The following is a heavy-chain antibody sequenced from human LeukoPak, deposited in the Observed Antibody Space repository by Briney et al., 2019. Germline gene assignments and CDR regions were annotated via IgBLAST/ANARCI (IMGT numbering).Heavy chain of an antibody. CDR1: GYTFTSYY. CDR3: ARDNSVGDNAWWFDP. CDR2: INPTGGST. J-gene: IGHJ5*02. Sequence: ASVKVSCKASGYTFTSYYMHWVRQAPGQGLEWMGLINPTGGSTGYAQKFQGRITMTRDMSTSTDYMELSSLRSEDTAIYYCARDNSVGDNAWWFDPWGQGTLVTSPQ. V-gene: IGHV1-46*01. D-gene: IGHD1-26*01.